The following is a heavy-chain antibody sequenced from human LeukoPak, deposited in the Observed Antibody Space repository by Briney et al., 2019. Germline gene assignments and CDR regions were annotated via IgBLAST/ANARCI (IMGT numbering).Heavy chain of an antibody. CDR3: ARVLWFGELSPGYFDY. D-gene: IGHD3-10*01. CDR1: GFTFSSYA. J-gene: IGHJ4*02. CDR2: ISYDGSNK. V-gene: IGHV3-30-3*01. Sequence: GGSLRLSCAASGFTFSSYAMHWVRQAPGKGLEWVAVISYDGSNKYYADSVKGRFTISRDNSKNTLYLQMNSLRAEDTAVYYCARVLWFGELSPGYFDYWGQGTLVTVSS.